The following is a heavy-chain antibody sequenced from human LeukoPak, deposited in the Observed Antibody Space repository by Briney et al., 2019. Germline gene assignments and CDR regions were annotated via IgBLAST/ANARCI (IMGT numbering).Heavy chain of an antibody. CDR3: ARDSTDSGGFYAFDI. J-gene: IGHJ3*02. CDR2: IDAKSGGT. Sequence: ASVKVSCKASGYTFTGYYMHWVRQAPGQGLEWMGRIDAKSGGTNYAQNFQGRVTMTRDTSISTVYTEVSSLRSDDTAVNYCARDSTDSGGFYAFDIWGQGTMVTVSS. CDR1: GYTFTGYY. V-gene: IGHV1-2*06. D-gene: IGHD3-22*01.